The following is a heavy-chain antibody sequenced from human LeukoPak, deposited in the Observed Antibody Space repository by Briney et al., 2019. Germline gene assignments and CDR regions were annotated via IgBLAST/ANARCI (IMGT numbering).Heavy chain of an antibody. CDR1: GFTFAHYW. Sequence: GGSLRLSCIASGFTFAHYWMSWVRQAPGKGLEWVASIKEDGSDKYYVDSVKGRFTISRDNTKNSLYVQMNCLRAEDTAVYYCARLKDAVTIFDCWGQGILVTVSS. CDR2: IKEDGSDK. D-gene: IGHD4-17*01. V-gene: IGHV3-7*01. J-gene: IGHJ5*01. CDR3: ARLKDAVTIFDC.